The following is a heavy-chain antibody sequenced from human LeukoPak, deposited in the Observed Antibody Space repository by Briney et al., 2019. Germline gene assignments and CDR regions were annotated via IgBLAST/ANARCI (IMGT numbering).Heavy chain of an antibody. J-gene: IGHJ5*02. CDR2: IIPISGTA. D-gene: IGHD2-15*01. CDR3: ARDRICSGGRCYSGWFDP. Sequence: SVKVSCKASGGTFSSYAISWVRQAPGQGLEWMGGIIPISGTASYAQKFQGRVTITADESTNTAYMELSSLRSEDTAVYYCARDRICSGGRCYSGWFDPWGQGTLVTVSS. CDR1: GGTFSSYA. V-gene: IGHV1-69*13.